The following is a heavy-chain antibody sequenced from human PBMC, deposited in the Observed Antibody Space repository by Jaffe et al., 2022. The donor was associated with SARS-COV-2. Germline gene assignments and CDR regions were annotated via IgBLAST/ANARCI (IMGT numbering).Heavy chain of an antibody. CDR2: IYSGGST. Sequence: EVQLVESGGGLIQPGGSLRLSCAASGFTVSSNYMSWVRQAPGKGLEWVSVIYSGGSTYYADSVKGRFTISRDNSKNTLYLQMNSLRAEDTAVYYCARDRMGATWVYYGMDVWGQGTTVTVSS. V-gene: IGHV3-53*01. J-gene: IGHJ6*02. CDR1: GFTVSSNY. D-gene: IGHD1-26*01. CDR3: ARDRMGATWVYYGMDV.